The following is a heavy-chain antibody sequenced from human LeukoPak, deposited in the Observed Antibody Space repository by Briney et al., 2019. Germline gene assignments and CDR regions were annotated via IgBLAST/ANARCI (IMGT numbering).Heavy chain of an antibody. J-gene: IGHJ4*02. D-gene: IGHD5-18*01. V-gene: IGHV4-61*08. CDR3: ARGIKEQLWSKVVYFDY. Sequence: SETLSLTCTVSGDSISSGDYYWSWIRQPPGKGLEWIGYIYYSGSTNYNPSLKSRVTISVDTSKNQFSLKLSSVTAADTAVYYCARGIKEQLWSKVVYFDYWGQGTLVTVSS. CDR1: GDSISSGDYY. CDR2: IYYSGST.